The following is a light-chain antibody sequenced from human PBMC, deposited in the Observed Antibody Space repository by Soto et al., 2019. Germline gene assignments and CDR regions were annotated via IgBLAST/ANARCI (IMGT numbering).Light chain of an antibody. CDR3: CSYAGSYTPMV. Sequence: QSALTQPRSVSGSPGQSVTISCTGTSSDVGGYNYVSWYQQYPGKAPKLMIYDVSKRPSGVPDRFSGSKSDNTASLTISGLQAEDEADYYCCSYAGSYTPMVFGGGTKLTVL. CDR1: SSDVGGYNY. V-gene: IGLV2-11*01. CDR2: DVS. J-gene: IGLJ2*01.